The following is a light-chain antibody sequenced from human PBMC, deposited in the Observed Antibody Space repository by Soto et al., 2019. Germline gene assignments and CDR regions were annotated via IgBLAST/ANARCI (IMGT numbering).Light chain of an antibody. CDR2: EVS. V-gene: IGLV2-14*03. CDR3: SSYTSSSTRV. CDR1: SSDVGAYDY. Sequence: QSALTQPASVSGSPGQSITISCTGTSSDVGAYDYVSWYQQHPDKAPKLMIYEVSHRPSGVSHRFYGSKSVNTATLTTSGLQAEDEADYYCSSYTSSSTRVFGTGTKLTVL. J-gene: IGLJ1*01.